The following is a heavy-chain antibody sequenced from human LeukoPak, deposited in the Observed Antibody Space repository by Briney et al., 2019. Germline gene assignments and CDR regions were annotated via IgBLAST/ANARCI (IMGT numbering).Heavy chain of an antibody. Sequence: GGSLRLSCAASGFTFSSYAMSWVRQAPGKGLEWVSAISGSGGSTYYADSVKGRFTISRDSSKSTLYLQMNRLRAEDTAVYYCVVRDHSGIHRGDYWGQGALVTVSS. J-gene: IGHJ4*02. D-gene: IGHD1-26*01. V-gene: IGHV3-23*01. CDR1: GFTFSSYA. CDR3: VVRDHSGIHRGDY. CDR2: ISGSGGST.